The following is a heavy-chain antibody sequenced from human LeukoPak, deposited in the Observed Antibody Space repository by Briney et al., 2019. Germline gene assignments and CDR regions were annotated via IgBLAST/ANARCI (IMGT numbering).Heavy chain of an antibody. CDR2: INNDGSST. D-gene: IGHD1-20*01. CDR1: GFTFSSSW. V-gene: IGHV3-74*01. Sequence: GGSLRLSCAASGFTFSSSWMHWVRQEPGKGLVWVSRINNDGSSTSYADSVKGRFTISRDNAKNTLYLQMNSMRAEDTAVYYCARDRRLIGTTEGYFDYWGQGTLVTVSS. J-gene: IGHJ4*02. CDR3: ARDRRLIGTTEGYFDY.